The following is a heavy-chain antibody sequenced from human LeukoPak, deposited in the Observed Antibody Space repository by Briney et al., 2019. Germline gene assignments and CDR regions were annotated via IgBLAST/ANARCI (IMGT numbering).Heavy chain of an antibody. CDR3: AKRLKRNYYYHYAMDV. V-gene: IGHV3-23*01. CDR2: IDDSGVIR. J-gene: IGHJ6*02. D-gene: IGHD3-22*01. CDR1: GFTFSNVW. Sequence: GGSLRLSCAASGFTFSNVWMSWVRQAPGKGLEWVSRIDDSGVIRSYADSVKGRFTISRDNSKMTLTLQMNSLRAEDTAVYYCAKRLKRNYYYHYAMDVWGQGTTVTVSS.